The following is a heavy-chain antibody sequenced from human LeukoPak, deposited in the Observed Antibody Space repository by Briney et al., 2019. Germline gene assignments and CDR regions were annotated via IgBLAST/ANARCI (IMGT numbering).Heavy chain of an antibody. V-gene: IGHV4-39*07. CDR3: ARDSGSYFFY. J-gene: IGHJ4*02. D-gene: IGHD1-26*01. CDR2: IYYSGST. CDR1: GGSISSSSYY. Sequence: SETLSLTCTVSGGSISSSSYYWGWIRQPPGKGLEWIGSIYYSGSTYYNPSLKSRVTISVDTSKNQFSLKLSSMTAADTAVYYCARDSGSYFFYWGQGTLVTVSS.